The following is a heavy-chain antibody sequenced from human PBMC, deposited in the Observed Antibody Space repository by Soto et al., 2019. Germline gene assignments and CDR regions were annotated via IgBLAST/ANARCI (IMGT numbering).Heavy chain of an antibody. V-gene: IGHV1-18*01. Sequence: QVHLVQSGAGVKKPGASVKVSCQGSGYAFTTYGITWVRQAPGQGLEWMGWISAHNGNTNYAQKRPGRVTVTRDTSPSTAYMELRGLRYDDTAVYYCARGRYGAYWGQGALVTVSS. CDR2: ISAHNGNT. J-gene: IGHJ4*02. D-gene: IGHD3-10*01. CDR3: ARGRYGAY. CDR1: GYAFTTYG.